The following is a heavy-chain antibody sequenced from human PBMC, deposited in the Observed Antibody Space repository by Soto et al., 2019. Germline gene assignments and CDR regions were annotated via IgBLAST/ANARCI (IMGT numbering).Heavy chain of an antibody. CDR2: INHSGST. V-gene: IGHV4-34*01. J-gene: IGHJ4*02. D-gene: IGHD2-21*02. Sequence: PSETLSLTCAVYGGSFSGYDWSWIRQPPGKGLEWIGEINHSGSTNYNPSLKSRVTISVDTSKNQFSLKLSSVTAADTAVYYCARGPDTVVTPDYFDYWGQGTLVTVSS. CDR1: GGSFSGYD. CDR3: ARGPDTVVTPDYFDY.